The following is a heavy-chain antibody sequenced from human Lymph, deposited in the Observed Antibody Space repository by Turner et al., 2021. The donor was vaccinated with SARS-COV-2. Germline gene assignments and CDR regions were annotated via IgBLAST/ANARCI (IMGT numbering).Heavy chain of an antibody. CDR1: GFTFSSYA. Sequence: EVQLLESGGGLVQPGGSLRLSCAASGFTFSSYAMNWVRQAPGKGLEWVSSISGLDGATYYADSVKGRFTISRDNSKSTLYLQMNSLRPEDTAVYYCAKKTTGYYPLDSWGQGTLVTVSS. V-gene: IGHV3-23*01. D-gene: IGHD3-9*01. J-gene: IGHJ4*02. CDR3: AKKTTGYYPLDS. CDR2: ISGLDGAT.